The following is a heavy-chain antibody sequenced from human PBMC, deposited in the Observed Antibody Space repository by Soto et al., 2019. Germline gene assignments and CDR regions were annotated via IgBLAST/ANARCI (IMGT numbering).Heavy chain of an antibody. CDR3: ARRGYYYDSSGYPSVWY. CDR1: GGSISSSSYY. D-gene: IGHD3-22*01. J-gene: IGHJ4*02. V-gene: IGHV4-39*01. CDR2: IYYSGST. Sequence: QLQLQESGPGLVKPSETLSLTCTVSGGSISSSSYYWGWIRQPPGKGLGWIGSIYYSGSTYYNPSLKSRVTISVDTSKNQFSLKLSSVTAADTAAYYCARRGYYYDSSGYPSVWYWGQGTLVTGSS.